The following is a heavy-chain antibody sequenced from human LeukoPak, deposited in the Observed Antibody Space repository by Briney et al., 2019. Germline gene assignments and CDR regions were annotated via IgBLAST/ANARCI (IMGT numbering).Heavy chain of an antibody. CDR2: IYYSGST. CDR1: GGSISSYY. J-gene: IGHJ3*02. CDR3: ARSIAVAGNDAFDI. V-gene: IGHV4-59*01. Sequence: QVQLQESGPGLVKPSETLSLTCTVSGGSISSYYWSWIRQPPGKGLEWIGYIYYSGSTNYNPSLKSRVTISVDTSKNQFSLKLSSVTAADTAVYYCARSIAVAGNDAFDIWGRGTMVTVSS. D-gene: IGHD6-19*01.